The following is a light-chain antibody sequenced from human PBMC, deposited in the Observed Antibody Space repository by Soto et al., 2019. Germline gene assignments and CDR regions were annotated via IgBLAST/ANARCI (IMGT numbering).Light chain of an antibody. V-gene: IGLV2-14*01. J-gene: IGLJ1*01. CDR3: SSYTDSSTLGLYV. Sequence: QSVLTQPASVSGSPGQSITISCTGTISDIGGYEYVSWYQQHPGKAPRLMIYEVTYRPSGVSNRFSGSKSGSTASLTISGLQAEDEAHYYCSSYTDSSTLGLYVFGTGTKVTVL. CDR2: EVT. CDR1: ISDIGGYEY.